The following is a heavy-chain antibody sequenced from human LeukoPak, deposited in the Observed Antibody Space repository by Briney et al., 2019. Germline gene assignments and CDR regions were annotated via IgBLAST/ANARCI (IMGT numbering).Heavy chain of an antibody. CDR1: GGSISSYY. D-gene: IGHD3-22*01. Sequence: SETLSLTCTVSGGSISSYYWSWIRQPPGKGLEWSGYIYYSGSTNYNPSLKSRVTISVDTSKNQFSLKLSSVTAADTAVYYCARLYYYDSSGYPYHLDYWGQGTLVTVSS. V-gene: IGHV4-59*01. CDR3: ARLYYYDSSGYPYHLDY. J-gene: IGHJ4*02. CDR2: IYYSGST.